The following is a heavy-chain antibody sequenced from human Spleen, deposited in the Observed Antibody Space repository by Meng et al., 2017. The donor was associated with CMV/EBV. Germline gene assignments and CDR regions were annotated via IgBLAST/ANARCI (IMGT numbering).Heavy chain of an antibody. J-gene: IGHJ6*02. CDR3: VASPDYGMDV. V-gene: IGHV3-74*01. D-gene: IGHD2-2*01. CDR2: IKSDGSGT. Sequence: ETLSLTCAGSGFTFRSHWMHWVRQPPGKGIVWVSRIKSDGSGTNYADSVKGRFTISTDNAKHTLHLQMNSLRAEDTAVYYCVASPDYGMDVWGQGTTVTVS. CDR1: GFTFRSHW.